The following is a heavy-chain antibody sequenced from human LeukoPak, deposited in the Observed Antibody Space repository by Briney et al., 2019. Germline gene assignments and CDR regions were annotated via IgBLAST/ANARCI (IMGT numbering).Heavy chain of an antibody. D-gene: IGHD5-12*01. CDR3: AKGSRDGYNYYCDY. Sequence: GGSLRLSCAASGFTFSIYAMSWVRQAPGKGLEWVSGISGSGGSTKYADSVKGRFTISRDNSKNTLYLQMNSLRAEDTAVYYCAKGSRDGYNYYCDYWGQGTLATVSS. J-gene: IGHJ4*02. CDR1: GFTFSIYA. CDR2: ISGSGGST. V-gene: IGHV3-23*01.